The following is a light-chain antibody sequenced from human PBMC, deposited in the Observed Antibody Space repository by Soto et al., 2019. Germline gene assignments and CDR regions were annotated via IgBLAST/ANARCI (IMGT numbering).Light chain of an antibody. V-gene: IGKV3-11*01. CDR2: DAS. CDR3: QQRSNWPPLT. J-gene: IGKJ4*01. Sequence: EIVLTQSPATLSLSPGERATLSCRASQSVSSYLAWYQQKPGQAPRLLIYDASNRATGIPARFSGSGSGTDFNLTISRLEPEDFAVYSCQQRSNWPPLTFGGGTKVEIK. CDR1: QSVSSY.